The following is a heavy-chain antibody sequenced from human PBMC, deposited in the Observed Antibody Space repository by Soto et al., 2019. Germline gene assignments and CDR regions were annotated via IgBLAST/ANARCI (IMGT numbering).Heavy chain of an antibody. D-gene: IGHD6-6*01. J-gene: IGHJ5*01. CDR1: GFTVSNNY. V-gene: IGHV3-66*01. Sequence: EVQLVESGGDLVQPGGSLRLSCAASGFTVSNNYMTWVRQAPGKGLEWVSLIYVGGYTYYADSVKGRFTISRDNSKTTLYLQMNSLRAEGTAVYYCAVYAPRHWFDSWGQGTLVTVSS. CDR3: AVYAPRHWFDS. CDR2: IYVGGYT.